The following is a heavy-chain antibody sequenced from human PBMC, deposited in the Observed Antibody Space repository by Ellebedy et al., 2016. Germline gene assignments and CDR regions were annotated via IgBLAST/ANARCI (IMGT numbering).Heavy chain of an antibody. Sequence: SETLSLTCAVYGGSFSGYYWSWIRQPPGKGLEWIGEINHSGSTNYNPSLKSRVTISVDTSKNQFSLNLTSVTAADTAVYYCAGGSHYMIVVVITSDAFDIWGQGTRVTVSS. CDR2: INHSGST. CDR1: GGSFSGYY. CDR3: AGGSHYMIVVVITSDAFDI. J-gene: IGHJ3*02. D-gene: IGHD3-22*01. V-gene: IGHV4-34*01.